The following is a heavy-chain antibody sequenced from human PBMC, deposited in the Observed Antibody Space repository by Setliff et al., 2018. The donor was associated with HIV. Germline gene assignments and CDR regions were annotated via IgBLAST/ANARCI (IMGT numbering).Heavy chain of an antibody. CDR1: GSTLSRYS. Sequence: ASVKVSCAASGSTLSRYSMNWVRQAPGKGLEWVSYINTGSTTIKYRDSVEGRFTISRDNAKNSLYLQMNSLRVEDTAVYYCARVDAGWSDPWGQGTLVTVSS. CDR2: INTGSTTI. V-gene: IGHV3-48*01. CDR3: ARVDAGWSDP. J-gene: IGHJ5*02. D-gene: IGHD5-18*01.